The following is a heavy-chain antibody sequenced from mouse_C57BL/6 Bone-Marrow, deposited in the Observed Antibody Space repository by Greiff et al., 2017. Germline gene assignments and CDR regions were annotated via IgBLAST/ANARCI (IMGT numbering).Heavy chain of an antibody. J-gene: IGHJ1*03. CDR2: IWTGGGT. CDR3: AREADGYYYWYFDV. V-gene: IGHV2-9-1*01. CDR1: GFSLTSYA. Sequence: VQLQESGPGLVAPSQSLSITCTVSGFSLTSYAISWVRQPPGKGLEWLGVIWTGGGTNYNSALKSRLSISKDNSKSQVFLKMNSLQTDDTARYYCAREADGYYYWYFDVWGTGTTVTVSS. D-gene: IGHD2-3*01.